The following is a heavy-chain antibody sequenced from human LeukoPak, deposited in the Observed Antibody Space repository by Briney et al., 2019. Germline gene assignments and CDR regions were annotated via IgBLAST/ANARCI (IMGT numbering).Heavy chain of an antibody. CDR3: ARLDEKEVHLGSWGANWFDP. D-gene: IGHD3-16*01. J-gene: IGHJ5*02. Sequence: PGESLKISCMGSGYSFTNYWIFWVRQMPGKGLEWMGRIDPSDSHTDYSPSFQGHVTISVDRSISTAYLQWSSLRASDTAMYYCARLDEKEVHLGSWGANWFDPWGQGSLVTVSS. CDR2: IDPSDSHT. CDR1: GYSFTNYW. V-gene: IGHV5-10-1*01.